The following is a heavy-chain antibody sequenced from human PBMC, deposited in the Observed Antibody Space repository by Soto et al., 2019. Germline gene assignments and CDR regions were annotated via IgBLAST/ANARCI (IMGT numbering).Heavy chain of an antibody. CDR1: GYTFTAYY. CDR2: INPNSGGT. D-gene: IGHD6-19*01. Sequence: ASVKVSCKASGYTFTAYYIHWVRQAPGQGLEWMGWINPNSGGTKYAQKFQGRVTMARDTSINTAYMDLSRLRSDDTAVYYCARDARENPPFIAVAGISFDYWGQGTLVTVSS. CDR3: ARDARENPPFIAVAGISFDY. V-gene: IGHV1-2*02. J-gene: IGHJ4*02.